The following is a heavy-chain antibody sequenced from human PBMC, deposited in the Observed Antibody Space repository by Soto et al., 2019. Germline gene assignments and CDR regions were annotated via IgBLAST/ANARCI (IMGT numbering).Heavy chain of an antibody. CDR2: VIPIFGTA. V-gene: IGHV1-69*06. D-gene: IGHD5-12*01. CDR3: AREWGDGYNYFADY. Sequence: QVQLVQSGAEVKKPGSSVKVSCKASGGTFSSYAFSWVRQAPGQGLEWMGGVIPIFGTANYAQKFEGRVTITADKSTSTAYVELSSLRSEDTAVYYGAREWGDGYNYFADYWGQGTLVTVSS. J-gene: IGHJ4*02. CDR1: GGTFSSYA.